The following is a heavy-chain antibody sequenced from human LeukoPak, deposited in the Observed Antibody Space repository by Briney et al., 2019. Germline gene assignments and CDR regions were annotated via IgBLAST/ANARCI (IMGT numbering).Heavy chain of an antibody. V-gene: IGHV3-23*01. CDR3: AKELGRITMVRGVITDAFDI. D-gene: IGHD3-10*01. CDR2: ISGSGGST. J-gene: IGHJ3*02. CDR1: GLTFSSYA. Sequence: GGSLRLSCAASGLTFSSYAMSWVRQAPGKGLEWVSAISGSGGSTYYADSVKGRFTISRDNSKNTLYLQMNSLRAEDTAVYYCAKELGRITMVRGVITDAFDIWGQGTMVTVSS.